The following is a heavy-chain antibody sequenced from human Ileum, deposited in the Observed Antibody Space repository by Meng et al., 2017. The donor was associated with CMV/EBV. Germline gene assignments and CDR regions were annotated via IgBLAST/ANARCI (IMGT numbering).Heavy chain of an antibody. D-gene: IGHD4-17*01. CDR1: GGSISSSSYY. CDR3: AREGALSLVTTDEDYYYYGMDV. J-gene: IGHJ6*02. CDR2: IYYSGST. V-gene: IGHV4-39*07. Sequence: SETLSLTCTVSGGSISSSSYYWGWIRQPPGKGLEWIGSIYYSGSTYYNPSLKSRVTISVDTSKNQFSLKLSSVTAADTAVYYCAREGALSLVTTDEDYYYYGMDVWGQGTTVTVSS.